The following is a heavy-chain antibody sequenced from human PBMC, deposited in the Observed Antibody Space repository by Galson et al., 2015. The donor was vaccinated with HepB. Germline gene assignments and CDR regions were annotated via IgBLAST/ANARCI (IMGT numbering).Heavy chain of an antibody. D-gene: IGHD4/OR15-4a*01. CDR1: GYTFIGYG. CDR3: ARDMGLSIPSYFDL. V-gene: IGHV1-18*04. CDR2: ISPYNDNT. J-gene: IGHJ2*01. Sequence: SVKVSCKASGYTFIGYGISWVRQAPGQGLEWMGWISPYNDNTLYAQKFQGRVTMTTDTSTTTAYLELGSLRSDDTAVYYCARDMGLSIPSYFDLWGRGTLVTVSS.